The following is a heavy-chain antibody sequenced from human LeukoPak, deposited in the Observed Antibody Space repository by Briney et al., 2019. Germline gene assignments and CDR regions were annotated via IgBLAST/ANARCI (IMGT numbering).Heavy chain of an antibody. D-gene: IGHD3-9*01. V-gene: IGHV3-30*18. Sequence: GGSLRLSCAASGFTFSSYGMHRVRQAPGKGLEWVAVISYDGNNKYYADSVKGRFTISRDNSKNTLYLQMTSLRAEDTAVYYCAKAVYDILTEDAFDVWGQGTMVTVSS. CDR3: AKAVYDILTEDAFDV. J-gene: IGHJ3*01. CDR2: ISYDGNNK. CDR1: GFTFSSYG.